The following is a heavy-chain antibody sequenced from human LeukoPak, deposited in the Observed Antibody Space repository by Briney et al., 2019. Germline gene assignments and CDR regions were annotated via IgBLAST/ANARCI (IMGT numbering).Heavy chain of an antibody. D-gene: IGHD2/OR15-2a*01. Sequence: PGGSLRLSCAASGFTFSDYYMSWIRQAPGKGLEWVSYISSSSNYTNYADSVKGRFTISRDNAKNSLYLQMNSLRAEDTAVYYCARGGGPPTTYFDYWGQGTLVTVSS. CDR3: ARGGGPPTTYFDY. V-gene: IGHV3-11*06. CDR2: ISSSSNYT. J-gene: IGHJ4*02. CDR1: GFTFSDYY.